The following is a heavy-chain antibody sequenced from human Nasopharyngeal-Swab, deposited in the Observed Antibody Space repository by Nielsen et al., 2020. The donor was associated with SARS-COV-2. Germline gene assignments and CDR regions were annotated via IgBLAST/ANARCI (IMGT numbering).Heavy chain of an antibody. V-gene: IGHV3-7*01. Sequence: GGSLSLSCAASGFTFSSYWMSWVRQAPGKGLEWVANIKQDGSEKYYVDSVKGRFTISRDNAKNSLYLQMNSLRAEDTAVYYCARDSFSRVGAAGSSHYYYYGMDVWGQGTTVTVSS. CDR1: GFTFSSYW. CDR2: IKQDGSEK. D-gene: IGHD6-13*01. J-gene: IGHJ6*02. CDR3: ARDSFSRVGAAGSSHYYYYGMDV.